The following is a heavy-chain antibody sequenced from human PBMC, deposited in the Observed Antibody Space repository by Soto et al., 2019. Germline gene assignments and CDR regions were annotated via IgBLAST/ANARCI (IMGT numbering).Heavy chain of an antibody. D-gene: IGHD2-15*01. CDR1: GFTIGSYW. Sequence: EVQLVGSGGGLVQPGASVRVPCVASGFTIGSYWMSWVRQAPAKGLEWVADIKEEGSANYYVDPMKGRLTISRVNAKNSLYLQVHSLRAGDTAVYYCARDAPLYCIGGKCYLAFDHWGQGTLVTVSS. CDR3: ARDAPLYCIGGKCYLAFDH. J-gene: IGHJ4*02. CDR2: IKEEGSAN. V-gene: IGHV3-7*01.